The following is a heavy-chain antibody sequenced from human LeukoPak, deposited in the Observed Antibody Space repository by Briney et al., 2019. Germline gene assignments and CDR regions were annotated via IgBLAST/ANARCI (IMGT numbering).Heavy chain of an antibody. CDR3: AREKQSGRTPFDY. D-gene: IGHD2-15*01. V-gene: IGHV3-23*01. J-gene: IGHJ4*01. CDR2: ISGSGGST. CDR1: GFTFSSYG. Sequence: PGGSLRLSCAASGFTFSSYGMSWVRQAPGKGLEWVSAISGSGGSTHYADSVKGRFTIPRDNSKKTLYLQMNSLRDEDTAVYFCAREKQSGRTPFDYWGHGSLVTVSS.